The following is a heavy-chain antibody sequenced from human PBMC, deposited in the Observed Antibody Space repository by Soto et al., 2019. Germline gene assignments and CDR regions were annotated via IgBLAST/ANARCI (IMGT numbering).Heavy chain of an antibody. CDR3: AKDRSTYYLVPPFDP. D-gene: IGHD3-10*01. CDR2: ISGSGGST. J-gene: IGHJ5*02. CDR1: GFTFSSYA. Sequence: GGSLRLSCAASGFTFSSYAMSWVRQAPGKGLEWVSAISGSGGSTYYADSVKGRFTVSRDNSKNTLYLQMNSLRAEDTAVYYCAKDRSTYYLVPPFDPWGQGTLVTVSS. V-gene: IGHV3-23*01.